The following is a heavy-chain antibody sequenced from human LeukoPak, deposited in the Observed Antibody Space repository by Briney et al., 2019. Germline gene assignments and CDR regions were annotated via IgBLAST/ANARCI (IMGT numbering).Heavy chain of an antibody. Sequence: SETLSLTCTVSGDSISSNTYYWGWIHQPPGKGLEWIGEINHSGSTNYNPSLKSRVAISVDTSKNQFSLKLSSVTAADTAVYYCARRFYDFWSGSPEQYYFDYWGQGTLVTVSS. CDR2: INHSGST. D-gene: IGHD3-3*01. CDR1: GDSISSNTYY. J-gene: IGHJ4*02. CDR3: ARRFYDFWSGSPEQYYFDY. V-gene: IGHV4-39*07.